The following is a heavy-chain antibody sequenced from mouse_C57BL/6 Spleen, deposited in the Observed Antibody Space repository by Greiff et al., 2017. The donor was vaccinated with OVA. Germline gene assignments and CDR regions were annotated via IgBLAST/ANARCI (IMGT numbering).Heavy chain of an antibody. CDR2: IDPENGDT. Sequence: EVHLVESGAELVRPGASVKLSCTASGFNIKDDYMHWVKQRPEQGLEWIGWIDPENGDTEYASKFQGKATITADTSSNTAYLQLSSLTSEDTAVYYCTLTTVVAKYFDVWGTGTTVTVSS. CDR3: TLTTVVAKYFDV. J-gene: IGHJ1*03. CDR1: GFNIKDDY. D-gene: IGHD1-1*01. V-gene: IGHV14-4*01.